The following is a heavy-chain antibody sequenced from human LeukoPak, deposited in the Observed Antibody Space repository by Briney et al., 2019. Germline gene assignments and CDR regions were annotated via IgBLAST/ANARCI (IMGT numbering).Heavy chain of an antibody. Sequence: ASVKVSCKASGYTFTSYAMHWVRQAPGQRLEWMGWINAGNGNTKYSQKFQGRVTITRDTSASTAYMELSSLRSEDTAVYYCASDRLVGAANRLWRCRPWGQGHLVTVSS. CDR3: ASDRLVGAANRLWRCRP. D-gene: IGHD2-8*02. CDR2: INAGNGNT. CDR1: GYTFTSYA. J-gene: IGHJ5*02. V-gene: IGHV1-3*01.